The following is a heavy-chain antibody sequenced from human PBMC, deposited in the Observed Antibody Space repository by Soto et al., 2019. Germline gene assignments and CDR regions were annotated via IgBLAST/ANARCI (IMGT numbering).Heavy chain of an antibody. Sequence: SGPTLVNPTHTLTLTCTFSGVSLSTSGMGVGWIRQPPGKALDWLALVYWDGDKRYSPSLKSRLTITKDTSKNQVVLTMTYMDPVDTATYYCAHMLEGAFFDHWGQGTLVAFSS. CDR3: AHMLEGAFFDH. V-gene: IGHV2-5*02. D-gene: IGHD3-3*02. CDR2: VYWDGDK. CDR1: GVSLSTSGMG. J-gene: IGHJ4*02.